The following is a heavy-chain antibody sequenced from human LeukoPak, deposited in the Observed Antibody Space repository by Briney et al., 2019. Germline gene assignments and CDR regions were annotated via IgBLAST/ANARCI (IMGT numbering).Heavy chain of an antibody. J-gene: IGHJ4*02. V-gene: IGHV4-31*03. CDR1: GGSISSGGYY. Sequence: PSETLSLTCTVSGGSISSGGYYWSWIRQHPGKGLEWIGYIYYSGSTYYNPSLKSRVTISVDTSKNQFSLKLSSVTAADTAVYYCAISVYAAGTIDYWGQGTLVTVSS. CDR3: AISVYAAGTIDY. D-gene: IGHD6-13*01. CDR2: IYYSGST.